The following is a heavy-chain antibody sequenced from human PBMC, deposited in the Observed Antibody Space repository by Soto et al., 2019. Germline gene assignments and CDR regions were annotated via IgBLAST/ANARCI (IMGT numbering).Heavy chain of an antibody. CDR1: GGSIFNYF. J-gene: IGHJ5*02. CDR3: ARESSNIYDRHFRLDP. Sequence: AETLSLTCRISGGSIFNYFWTWIRQSPGNRLEWIGDISHTGQTNYNPSLKSRVTLSVDISENEFSLRLASVTPADSALYFCARESSNIYDRHFRLDPWGQGTLVTVSS. V-gene: IGHV4-59*01. D-gene: IGHD3-16*01. CDR2: ISHTGQT.